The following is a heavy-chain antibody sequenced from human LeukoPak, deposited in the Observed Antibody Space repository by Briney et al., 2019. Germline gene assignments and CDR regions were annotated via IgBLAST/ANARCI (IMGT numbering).Heavy chain of an antibody. V-gene: IGHV1-69*13. CDR1: GGTFNSYA. J-gene: IGHJ4*02. Sequence: GASVKVSCKPSGGTFNSYAISWVRQAPGQGLEWMGGITAIFRTTNYAQKFQGRVTITADESMSTVYVELSSLRSEDTAVYYCARHSGYHSTMYLDYWGQGTLVTVS. D-gene: IGHD3-22*01. CDR3: ARHSGYHSTMYLDY. CDR2: ITAIFRTT.